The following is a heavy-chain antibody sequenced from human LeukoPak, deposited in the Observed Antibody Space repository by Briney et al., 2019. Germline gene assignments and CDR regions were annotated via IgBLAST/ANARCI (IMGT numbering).Heavy chain of an antibody. CDR2: IWYDGSNK. J-gene: IGHJ4*02. CDR3: AKVLSYGYGYFDY. V-gene: IGHV3-33*06. D-gene: IGHD5-18*01. CDR1: GFTFSSYA. Sequence: GGSLRLSCAASGFTFSSYAMSWVRQAPGKGLEWVAVIWYDGSNKYYADSVKGRFTISRDNSKNTLYLQMNSLRAEDTAVYYCAKVLSYGYGYFDYWGQGTLVTVSS.